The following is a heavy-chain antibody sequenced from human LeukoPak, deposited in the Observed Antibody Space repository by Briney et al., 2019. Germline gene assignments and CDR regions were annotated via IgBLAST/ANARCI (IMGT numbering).Heavy chain of an antibody. CDR1: GDSISNGVKY. J-gene: IGHJ4*02. Sequence: SETLSLTCTVSGDSISNGVKYWSWIRQHPGRGLECIGYIYHSGRSYYNPSLKSRITMSVDTSKNQFSLSLSSVTAADTAVYYCARDQVECTGGTCQSRVGFDFWGQGTLVTVSS. CDR2: IYHSGRS. D-gene: IGHD2-8*02. V-gene: IGHV4-31*03. CDR3: ARDQVECTGGTCQSRVGFDF.